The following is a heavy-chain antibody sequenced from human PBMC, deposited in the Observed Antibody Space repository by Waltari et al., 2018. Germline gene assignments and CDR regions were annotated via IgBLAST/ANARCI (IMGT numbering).Heavy chain of an antibody. CDR2: RQFDASVE. CDR1: GFNFGRNG. V-gene: IGHV3-30*02. CDR3: AKDSGNWGYAFDI. D-gene: IGHD7-27*01. J-gene: IGHJ3*02. Sequence: QVQLVESGGGVVQPGGSLRLSCAASGFNFGRNGMHWVRQAPGKGLEWVAFRQFDASVENYADSGKGRFTSSRDNSKNTLHLQMNSLRGDDTAVYYCAKDSGNWGYAFDIWGQGTKVTVSS.